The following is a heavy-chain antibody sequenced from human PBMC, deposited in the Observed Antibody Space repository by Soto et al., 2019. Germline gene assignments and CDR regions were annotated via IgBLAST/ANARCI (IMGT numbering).Heavy chain of an antibody. J-gene: IGHJ6*02. Sequence: QVQLVQSVAEVKKPGASVKVSCKASGYTFTSYDINWVRQATGQGLEWMGWMNPNNGNTRYAQKFQGRVTMTRNTCISTACMELSSQRSEDTAVYYCASYNQRGYYTMDVWGQGTTVTVSS. V-gene: IGHV1-8*01. D-gene: IGHD1-20*01. CDR2: MNPNNGNT. CDR3: ASYNQRGYYTMDV. CDR1: GYTFTSYD.